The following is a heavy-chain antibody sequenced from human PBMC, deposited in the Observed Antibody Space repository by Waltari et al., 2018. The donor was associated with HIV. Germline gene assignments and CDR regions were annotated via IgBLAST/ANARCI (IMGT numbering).Heavy chain of an antibody. Sequence: QVQLVQSGAEVKKPGASVTVSCKASGYTFTSYAMHWVRQAPGQRLEWMGRINAGNGNTKYSQKFQGRVTITSDTSASTAYMELSSLRSEDTAVYYCARAIVVVVAATQFDYWGQGTLVTVSS. J-gene: IGHJ4*02. CDR3: ARAIVVVVAATQFDY. CDR1: GYTFTSYA. CDR2: INAGNGNT. V-gene: IGHV1-3*01. D-gene: IGHD2-15*01.